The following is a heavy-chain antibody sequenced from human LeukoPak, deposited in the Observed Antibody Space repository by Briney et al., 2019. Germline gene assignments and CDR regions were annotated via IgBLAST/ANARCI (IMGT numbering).Heavy chain of an antibody. CDR1: GYTFTGYY. V-gene: IGHV1-2*06. CDR2: INPNSGGT. CDR3: AREDYGDYPY. J-gene: IGHJ4*02. Sequence: ASVKVSCKASGYTFTGYYMHWVRQAPGQGLEWMGRINPNSGGTNYAQKFQGRVTMTRDTSISTAYMELGRLRSDDMAVYYCAREDYGDYPYWGQGTLVTVSS. D-gene: IGHD4-17*01.